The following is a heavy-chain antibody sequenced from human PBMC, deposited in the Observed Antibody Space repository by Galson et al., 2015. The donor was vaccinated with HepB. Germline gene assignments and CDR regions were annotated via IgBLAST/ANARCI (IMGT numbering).Heavy chain of an antibody. V-gene: IGHV1-8*01. CDR3: ARGLNQYDSSGYYLDEY. CDR2: MNPNSGNT. Sequence: SVTVSCKASGYTFSTYDINWVRQATGQGLEWMGWMNPNSGNTGYAQKFQGRVTMTRNTSISTAYMELSSLTSEDTAVYYCARGLNQYDSSGYYLDEYWGQGTLVTVSS. D-gene: IGHD3-22*01. CDR1: GYTFSTYD. J-gene: IGHJ4*02.